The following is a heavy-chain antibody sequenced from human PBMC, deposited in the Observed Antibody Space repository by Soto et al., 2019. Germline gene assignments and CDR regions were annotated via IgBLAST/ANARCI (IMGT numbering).Heavy chain of an antibody. J-gene: IGHJ4*02. V-gene: IGHV3-30-3*01. Sequence: QVQLVESGGGVVQPGRSLRLSCAASGFTFSSYAMHWVRQAPGKGLEWVAVISYDGSNKYYADSVKGRFTISRDNSKNTLYLQMNSLRAEDTAVYYCASYSSSSSTRNFDYWGQGTLVTVSS. CDR1: GFTFSSYA. D-gene: IGHD6-6*01. CDR3: ASYSSSSSTRNFDY. CDR2: ISYDGSNK.